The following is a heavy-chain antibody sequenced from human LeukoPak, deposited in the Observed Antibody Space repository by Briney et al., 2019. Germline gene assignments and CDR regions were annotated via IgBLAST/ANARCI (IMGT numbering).Heavy chain of an antibody. V-gene: IGHV1-18*01. CDR2: ISAYNGNT. D-gene: IGHD3-22*01. CDR3: ARQTYYYDQFDY. CDR1: GYTFTSYG. Sequence: ASVTVSCKASGYTFTSYGISWVRQAPGQGLEWMGWISAYNGNTNYAQKLQGRVTMTTDTSTSTAYMELRSLRSDDTAVYYCARQTYYYDQFDYWGQGTLVTVSS. J-gene: IGHJ4*02.